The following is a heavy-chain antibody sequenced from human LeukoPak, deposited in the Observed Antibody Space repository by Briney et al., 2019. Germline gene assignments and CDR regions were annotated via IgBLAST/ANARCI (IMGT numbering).Heavy chain of an antibody. J-gene: IGHJ4*02. CDR1: GGSISSYY. V-gene: IGHV4-39*01. Sequence: PSETLSLTCTVSGGSISSYYWGWIRQPPGKGLEWIGTIYYSGSTYYNPSLKSRVTISVDTSKNQFSLKLSSVTAADTAVYYCAGRFLEWLLDYWGQGTLVTVSS. CDR2: IYYSGST. D-gene: IGHD3-3*01. CDR3: AGRFLEWLLDY.